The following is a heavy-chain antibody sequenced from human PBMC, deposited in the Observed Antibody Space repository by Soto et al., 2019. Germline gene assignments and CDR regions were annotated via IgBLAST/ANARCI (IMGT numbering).Heavy chain of an antibody. D-gene: IGHD4-17*01. CDR2: MNPNSGNT. J-gene: IGHJ6*02. V-gene: IGHV1-8*01. Sequence: QVQLVQSGAEVKKPGASVKVSCKASGYTFTSYDINWVRQATGQGLEWMGWMNPNSGNTGYAQKFQGRVTMTRNTSISTAYMELSSLRYEDTAVYYCARGRGRRSPTHYYGMDVWGQGTTVTVSS. CDR3: ARGRGRRSPTHYYGMDV. CDR1: GYTFTSYD.